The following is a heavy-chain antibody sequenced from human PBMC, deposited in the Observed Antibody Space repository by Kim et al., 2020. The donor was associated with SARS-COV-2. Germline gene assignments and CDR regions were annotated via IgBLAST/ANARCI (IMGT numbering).Heavy chain of an antibody. Sequence: SETLSLTCTVSGGSISSYYWSWIRQPAGKGLEWIGRIYTSGSTNYNPSLKSRVTMSVDTSKNQFSLKLSSVTAADTAVYYCAREGLDCSSTSCYHYYYYGMDVWGQGTTVTVSS. CDR3: AREGLDCSSTSCYHYYYYGMDV. J-gene: IGHJ6*02. CDR2: IYTSGST. V-gene: IGHV4-4*07. CDR1: GGSISSYY. D-gene: IGHD2-2*01.